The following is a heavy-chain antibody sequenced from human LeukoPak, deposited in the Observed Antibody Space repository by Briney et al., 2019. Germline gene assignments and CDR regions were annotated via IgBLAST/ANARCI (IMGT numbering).Heavy chain of an antibody. CDR2: INPSGGST. V-gene: IGHV1-46*01. D-gene: IGHD6-19*01. J-gene: IGHJ4*02. CDR1: GHIFTVDS. Sequence: ASVKVSCTASGHIFTVDSIHWVRQAPGQGLEWMGIINPSGGSTSYAQKFQGRVTMTRDTSTSTVYMELSRLRSEDTAVYYCARGGYSSGWYGTPRSTRFDYWGQGTLVTVSS. CDR3: ARGGYSSGWYGTPRSTRFDY.